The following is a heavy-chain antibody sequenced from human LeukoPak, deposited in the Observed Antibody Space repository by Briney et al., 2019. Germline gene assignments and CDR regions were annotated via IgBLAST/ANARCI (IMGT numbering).Heavy chain of an antibody. CDR2: IYAGDSDT. V-gene: IGHV5-51*01. D-gene: IGHD4-11*01. J-gene: IGHJ4*02. Sequence: GESLKISCKGSGYSFTSYWIGWVRQMPGKGLEWKGIIYAGDSDTRYSPSFQGQVTISADKSISTAYLQWSSLKASDTAMYYRARLGDDYSNYLDYWGQGILVTVSS. CDR1: GYSFTSYW. CDR3: ARLGDDYSNYLDY.